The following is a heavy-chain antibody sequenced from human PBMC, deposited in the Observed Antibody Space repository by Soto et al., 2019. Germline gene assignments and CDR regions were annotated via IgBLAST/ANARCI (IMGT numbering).Heavy chain of an antibody. D-gene: IGHD5-18*01. Sequence: GASVKVSCKASGYTFTSYAMHWVRQAPGQRLEWMGWINAGNGNTKYSQKFQGRVTITRDTSASTAYMEMSSLRSEDTAVYYCARSITRVDTVMVVPLGGYYGMDVWGQGTTVTVSS. CDR3: ARSITRVDTVMVVPLGGYYGMDV. V-gene: IGHV1-3*01. CDR2: INAGNGNT. J-gene: IGHJ6*02. CDR1: GYTFTSYA.